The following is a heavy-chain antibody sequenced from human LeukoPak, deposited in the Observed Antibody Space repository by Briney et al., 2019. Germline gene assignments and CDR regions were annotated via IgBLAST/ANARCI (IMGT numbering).Heavy chain of an antibody. CDR3: ARDLSTAPGNYCFDY. CDR1: GYTFTSYY. Sequence: ASVKVSCKASGYTFTSYYMHWARQAPGQGLEWMGIINPSGGSTTYAQKFQGRVTMTRDMSTSTVYMELSSLRSEDTAVYYCARDLSTAPGNYCFDYWGQGTLVTVSS. V-gene: IGHV1-46*01. D-gene: IGHD6-13*01. J-gene: IGHJ4*02. CDR2: INPSGGST.